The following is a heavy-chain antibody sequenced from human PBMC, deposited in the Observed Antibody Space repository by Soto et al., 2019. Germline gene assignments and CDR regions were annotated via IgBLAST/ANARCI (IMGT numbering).Heavy chain of an antibody. V-gene: IGHV1-46*01. J-gene: IGHJ6*02. CDR2: INPSGGST. CDR1: GYTFTSYY. Sequence: QVQLVQSGAEVKKPGASVKVSCKASGYTFTSYYMHWVRQAPGQGLEWMGIINPSGGSTSYAQKFQGRVTMTRDTSTSTVYMELSSLRSEDTAVYYCARDRRYCSSTCCYFDLSVYGMDVWGQGTTVTVSS. D-gene: IGHD2-2*01. CDR3: ARDRRYCSSTCCYFDLSVYGMDV.